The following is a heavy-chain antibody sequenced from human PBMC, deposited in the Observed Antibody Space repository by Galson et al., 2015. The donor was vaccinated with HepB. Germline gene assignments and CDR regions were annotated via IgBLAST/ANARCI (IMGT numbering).Heavy chain of an antibody. CDR1: GYTFTDYY. Sequence: SVNVACEASGYTFTDYYIHWVRQVPGQGPEWMGRINANSGGTNYAHQFQGRVTMTRDTSTSTAYVDLSRLRSDDPVVYFWEGEAGGGGFRSFDYWGQGTLVTVSS. J-gene: IGHJ4*02. CDR3: EGEAGGGGFRSFDY. D-gene: IGHD6-25*01. V-gene: IGHV1-2*05. CDR2: INANSGGT.